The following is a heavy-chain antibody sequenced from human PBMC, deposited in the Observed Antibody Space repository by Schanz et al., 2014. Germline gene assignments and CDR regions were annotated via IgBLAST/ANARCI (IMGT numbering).Heavy chain of an antibody. D-gene: IGHD3-9*01. CDR2: LSEGGGGT. Sequence: EVQLVEFGGGLVKPGGSLRLSCTASGFPFSDYFMAWIRQPPGRGLEWVSALSEGGGGTHYADSVRGRFTISSDSSKNTLYLQMSSLRADDTAVYYCAKAADWPVTRFDPWGQGTLVTVSS. J-gene: IGHJ5*02. CDR1: GFPFSDYF. CDR3: AKAADWPVTRFDP. V-gene: IGHV3-23*04.